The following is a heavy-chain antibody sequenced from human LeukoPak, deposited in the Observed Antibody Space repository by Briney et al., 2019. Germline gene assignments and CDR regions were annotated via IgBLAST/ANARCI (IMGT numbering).Heavy chain of an antibody. CDR3: AKNYGDYGSGDADDY. CDR1: GFTFSSYA. D-gene: IGHD4-17*01. V-gene: IGHV3-23*01. Sequence: GGSLRLSCAASGFTFSSYAMSWVRQAPGKGLEWVSAISSSGGSTYYADSVKGRFTISRDNSKSTLYLQMNSLRAEDTAVYYCAKNYGDYGSGDADDYWGQGTLVTVSS. J-gene: IGHJ4*02. CDR2: ISSSGGST.